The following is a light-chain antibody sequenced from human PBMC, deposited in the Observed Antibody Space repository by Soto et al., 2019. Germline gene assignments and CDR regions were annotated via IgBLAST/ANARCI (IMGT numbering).Light chain of an antibody. J-gene: IGKJ2*01. CDR2: GAS. Sequence: EIVMTQSPATLSVSPGERASLSCRASQSVGSNLAWYQQTAGQAPRLLIYGASTRSTGIPARFSGSGSGTNFTLSISSLQSEDFAVYSCQQSTNWPYTFGQGTKLEIQ. CDR1: QSVGSN. CDR3: QQSTNWPYT. V-gene: IGKV3-15*01.